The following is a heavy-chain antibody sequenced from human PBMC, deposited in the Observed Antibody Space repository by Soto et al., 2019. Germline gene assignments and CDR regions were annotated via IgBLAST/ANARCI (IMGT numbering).Heavy chain of an antibody. CDR1: GFTFSSYW. V-gene: IGHV3-74*01. Sequence: GGSLRLSCGASGFTFSSYWMHWVRQAPGKGLEWVSRVNTDDGRTSYADSVKGRFTISRDNSKNTLYLQMSSLRADDTAVYYWAKRIPAPGYYFDYWGQGTLVTVSS. CDR2: VNTDDGRT. D-gene: IGHD6-13*01. J-gene: IGHJ4*02. CDR3: AKRIPAPGYYFDY.